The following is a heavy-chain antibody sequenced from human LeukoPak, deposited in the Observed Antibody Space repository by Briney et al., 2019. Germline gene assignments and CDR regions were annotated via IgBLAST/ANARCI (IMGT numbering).Heavy chain of an antibody. Sequence: PGGSLRLSCAASGFTFSSYAMSWVRQAPGKGLEWVSAISGSGGSTYYADSVRGRFTISRDNSKNRLYLQMNSLRAEDTAVYYCAKDTGVVTHNGYFDYWGQGTLVTVSS. V-gene: IGHV3-23*01. CDR2: ISGSGGST. D-gene: IGHD3-3*01. CDR1: GFTFSSYA. CDR3: AKDTGVVTHNGYFDY. J-gene: IGHJ4*02.